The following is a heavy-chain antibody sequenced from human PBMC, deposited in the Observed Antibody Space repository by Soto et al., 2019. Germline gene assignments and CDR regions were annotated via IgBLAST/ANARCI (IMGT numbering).Heavy chain of an antibody. CDR1: GGSISHYY. Sequence: SETLSLTCSVSGGSISHYYWSWIRQSPGKGLEWIGYAYYSGSTDYNPSLKSRVTMSVDTSKNQVSLKLNSVTTADTAVYYCARDRSTYGGGGTGEVKENWFDPWGPGTLVTVS. CDR3: ARDRSTYGGGGTGEVKENWFDP. V-gene: IGHV4-59*01. CDR2: AYYSGST. J-gene: IGHJ5*02. D-gene: IGHD2-8*01.